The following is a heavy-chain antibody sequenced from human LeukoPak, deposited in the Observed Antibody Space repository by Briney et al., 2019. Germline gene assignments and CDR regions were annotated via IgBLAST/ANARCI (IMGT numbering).Heavy chain of an antibody. CDR1: GFTFSSYA. D-gene: IGHD3-3*01. CDR3: ARDRGTIFGVVIYYFDY. V-gene: IGHV3-30-3*01. CDR2: ISYDGSNK. J-gene: IGHJ4*02. Sequence: PGGPLRLSCAASGFTFSSYAMHWVRQAPGKGLEWVAVISYDGSNKYYADSVKGRFTISRDNSKNTLYLQMNSLRAEDTAVYYCARDRGTIFGVVIYYFDYWGQGTLVTVSS.